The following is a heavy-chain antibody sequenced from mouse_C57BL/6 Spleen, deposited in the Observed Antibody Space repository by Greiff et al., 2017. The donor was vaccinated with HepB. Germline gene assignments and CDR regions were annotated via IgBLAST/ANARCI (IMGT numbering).Heavy chain of an antibody. CDR1: GYTFTSYW. Sequence: QVQLKQPGAELVKPGASVKLSCKASGYTFTSYWMQWVKQRPGQGLEWIGEIDPSDSYTNYNQKFKGKATLTVDTSSSTAYMQLSSLTSEDSAVYYCARKLLRSGYFDVWGTGTTVTVSS. CDR3: ARKLLRSGYFDV. J-gene: IGHJ1*03. D-gene: IGHD1-1*01. CDR2: IDPSDSYT. V-gene: IGHV1-50*01.